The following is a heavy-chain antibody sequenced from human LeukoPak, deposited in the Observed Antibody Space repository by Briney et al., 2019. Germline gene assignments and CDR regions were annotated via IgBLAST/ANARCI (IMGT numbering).Heavy chain of an antibody. V-gene: IGHV3-72*01. D-gene: IGHD4-17*01. CDR1: GFTFSDRY. J-gene: IGHJ5*02. Sequence: QPGGSLRLSCAASGFTFSDRYMDWVRQAPGKGLEWVGRTRNKANSYTTEYAASVKGRFTISRDDSKNSLYLQMNSLKTEDTAVYYCAFGDYESNWFDPWGQGTLVTVSS. CDR3: AFGDYESNWFDP. CDR2: TRNKANSYTT.